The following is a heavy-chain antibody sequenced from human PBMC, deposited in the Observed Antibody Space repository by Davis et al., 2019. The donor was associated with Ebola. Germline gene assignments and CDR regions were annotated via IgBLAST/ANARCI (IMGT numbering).Heavy chain of an antibody. J-gene: IGHJ6*02. D-gene: IGHD6-13*01. V-gene: IGHV3-33*01. CDR3: ASPYSSSGSVGPLYGMDV. CDR2: IWYDGSNK. Sequence: PGGSLRLSCAASGFTFSSYGMHWVRQAPGKGLEWVAVIWYDGSNKYYADSVKGRFTISRDNSKNTLYLQMNSLRAEDTAVYYCASPYSSSGSVGPLYGMDVWGQGTTVTVSS. CDR1: GFTFSSYG.